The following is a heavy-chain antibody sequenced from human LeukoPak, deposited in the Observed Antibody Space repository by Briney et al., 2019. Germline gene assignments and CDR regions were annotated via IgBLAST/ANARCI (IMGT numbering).Heavy chain of an antibody. J-gene: IGHJ6*03. CDR1: GGSISSYY. Sequence: PSETLSLTCTVSGGSISSYYWSWLRQPPGKGLEWLGYIYYSGSTNYNPSLKSRVTISVDTSKNQFSLKLSSVTAADTAVYYCARGGYCGGDCYYYYYYMDVWGKGTAVTVSS. CDR2: IYYSGST. CDR3: ARGGYCGGDCYYYYYYMDV. V-gene: IGHV4-59*08. D-gene: IGHD2-21*02.